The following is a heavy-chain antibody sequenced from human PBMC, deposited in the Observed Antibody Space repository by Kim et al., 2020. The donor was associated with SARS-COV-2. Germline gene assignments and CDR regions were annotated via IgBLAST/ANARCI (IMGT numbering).Heavy chain of an antibody. CDR3: ARRGGGSSYSFDY. J-gene: IGHJ4*02. Sequence: GESLKISCKGSGYSFTSYWIGWVRQMPGKGLEWMGIIYPGDSATRYSPSFQGQVTISADKSISAAYLQWSSLKASDTAIYYCARRGGGSSYSFDYWGQGTLVTVTT. D-gene: IGHD6-6*01. CDR1: GYSFTSYW. V-gene: IGHV5-51*01. CDR2: IYPGDSAT.